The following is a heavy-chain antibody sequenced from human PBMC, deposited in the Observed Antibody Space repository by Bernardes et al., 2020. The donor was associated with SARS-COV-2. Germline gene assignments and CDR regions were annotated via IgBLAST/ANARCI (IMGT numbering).Heavy chain of an antibody. CDR1: GYTFTSYG. CDR2: ISAYNGNT. Sequence: ASVKVSCKASGYTFTSYGISWVRQAPGQGLEWMGWISAYNGNTNYAQKLQGRVTMTTDTSTSTAYMELRSLRSDDTAVYYCARAGRYYDYVWPEGYGMDVWGQGTTVTVSS. CDR3: ARAGRYYDYVWPEGYGMDV. D-gene: IGHD3-16*01. J-gene: IGHJ6*02. V-gene: IGHV1-18*01.